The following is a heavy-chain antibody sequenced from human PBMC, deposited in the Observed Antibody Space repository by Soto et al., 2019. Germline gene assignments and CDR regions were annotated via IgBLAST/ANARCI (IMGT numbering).Heavy chain of an antibody. V-gene: IGHV3-53*01. CDR2: IYSGGST. Sequence: QPGGSLRLSCAASGFTVSSNYMSWVRQAPGKGLEWVSVIYSGGSTYYADSVKGRFTISRDNSKNTLYLQMNSLRAEDTAVYYCARAGSGYYWHWLDPWGQGTLVTVSS. J-gene: IGHJ5*02. CDR1: GFTVSSNY. D-gene: IGHD3-22*01. CDR3: ARAGSGYYWHWLDP.